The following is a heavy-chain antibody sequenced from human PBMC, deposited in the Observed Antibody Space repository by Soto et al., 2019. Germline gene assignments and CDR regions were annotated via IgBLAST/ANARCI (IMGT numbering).Heavy chain of an antibody. V-gene: IGHV3-23*01. CDR1: GFTFSSYA. CDR2: ISGSGGST. J-gene: IGHJ4*02. Sequence: GGSLRLSCAASGFTFSSYAMSWVRQAPGKGLEWVSAISGSGGSTYYADSVKGRFTISRDNSKNTLYLQMNSLRAEDTAVYYCAKGVRITIFGVVIAFDYWGQGTLVTVSS. CDR3: AKGVRITIFGVVIAFDY. D-gene: IGHD3-3*01.